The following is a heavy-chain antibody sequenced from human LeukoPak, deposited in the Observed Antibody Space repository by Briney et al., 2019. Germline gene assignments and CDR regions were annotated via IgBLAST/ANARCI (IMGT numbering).Heavy chain of an antibody. D-gene: IGHD3-10*02. CDR1: GDSVSNNNAA. V-gene: IGHV6-1*01. J-gene: IGHJ3*01. CDR2: TYYRSEWYN. Sequence: SQTLSLTCAISGDSVSNNNAAWNWIRQSPSRGLEWLGRTYYRSEWYNDYAVSVKSRITINPDTSKNQFSLQLSSVTPEDTAVYYCARDLPTSMFGHAFDVWGQGTMVTVSS. CDR3: ARDLPTSMFGHAFDV.